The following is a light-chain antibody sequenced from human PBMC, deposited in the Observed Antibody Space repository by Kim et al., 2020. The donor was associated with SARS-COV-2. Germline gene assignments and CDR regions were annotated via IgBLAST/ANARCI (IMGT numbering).Light chain of an antibody. Sequence: EMVMTQSPATLSVSPRERVTLSCRASQSISSNLAWYQQRPGQAPRLLIYGASTRATGIPARFSGSGSGTEFTLTISSLQSEDFAVYYCQQYDQWPLWTFGQGTKVDIK. V-gene: IGKV3-15*01. CDR2: GAS. CDR1: QSISSN. CDR3: QQYDQWPLWT. J-gene: IGKJ1*01.